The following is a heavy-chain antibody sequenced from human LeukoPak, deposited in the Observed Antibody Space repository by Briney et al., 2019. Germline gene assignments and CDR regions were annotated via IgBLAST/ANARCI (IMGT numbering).Heavy chain of an antibody. CDR2: ISSGSIEI. CDR1: EFTFSSYR. V-gene: IGHV3-21*01. J-gene: IGHJ4*02. D-gene: IGHD6-13*01. CDR3: ARGGYSHYDY. Sequence: GGSLRLSCAASEFTFSSYRMDWVRQAPGKGLEWVASISSGSIEIYYADAVKGRFTISRDNAKNSLYLQMSSLRGEDTAVYYCARGGYSHYDYWGPGTLVTVSS.